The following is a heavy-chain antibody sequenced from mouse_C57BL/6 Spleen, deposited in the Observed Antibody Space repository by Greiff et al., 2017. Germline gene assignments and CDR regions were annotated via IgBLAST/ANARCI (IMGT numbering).Heavy chain of an antibody. V-gene: IGHV1-59*01. CDR3: ARRAIGNYFDY. CDR2: IDPSDSYT. Sequence: QVQLQQPGAELVRPGTSVKLSCKASGYTFTSYWMHWVKQRPGQGLEWIGVIDPSDSYTNYNQKFKGKATLTVDPSSSTAYMQLSSLTSEDSAVYYCARRAIGNYFDYWGQGTTLTVSS. J-gene: IGHJ2*01. CDR1: GYTFTSYW. D-gene: IGHD3-1*01.